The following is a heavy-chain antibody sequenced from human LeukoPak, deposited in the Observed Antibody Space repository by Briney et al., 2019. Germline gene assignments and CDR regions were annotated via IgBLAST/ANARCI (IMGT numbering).Heavy chain of an antibody. CDR1: GGSVSGGSYY. CDR3: ARDLEAVGWFDP. D-gene: IGHD6-19*01. J-gene: IGHJ5*02. V-gene: IGHV4-61*01. Sequence: PSETLSLTCTVSGGSVSGGSYYWSWIRQPPGKGLEWIGYFYYTGSTNYNPSLKSRVTISVDTSKNQFSLRLSSVTAADTAVYYCARDLEAVGWFDPWGQGTLVTVSS. CDR2: FYYTGST.